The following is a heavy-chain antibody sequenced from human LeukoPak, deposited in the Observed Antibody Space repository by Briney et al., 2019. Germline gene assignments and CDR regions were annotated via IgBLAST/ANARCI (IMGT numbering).Heavy chain of an antibody. CDR3: ARGIRFLEWSETPHYYYYGMDV. D-gene: IGHD3-3*01. V-gene: IGHV4-4*02. J-gene: IGHJ6*02. CDR2: IYHSGNT. Sequence: SETLSLTCAVSGGSISSSNWWSWVRQPPGKGLEWIGKIYHSGNTNYNPSLKSRVTTSVDKSKNQFSLKLSSVTAADTAVYYCARGIRFLEWSETPHYYYYGMDVWGQGTTVTVSS. CDR1: GGSISSSNW.